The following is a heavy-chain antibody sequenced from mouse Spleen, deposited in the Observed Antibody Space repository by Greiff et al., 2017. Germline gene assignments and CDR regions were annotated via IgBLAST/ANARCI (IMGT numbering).Heavy chain of an antibody. J-gene: IGHJ3*01. D-gene: IGHD1-1*01. CDR1: GYTFTSYW. Sequence: QVQLQQSGAELAKPGASVKMSCKASGYTFTSYWMHWVKQRPGQGLEWIGYINPSTGYTEYNQKFKDKATLTADKSSSTAYMQLSSLTSEDSAVYYCATSITTVVAKAYWGQGTLVTVSA. CDR2: INPSTGYT. CDR3: ATSITTVVAKAY. V-gene: IGHV1-7*01.